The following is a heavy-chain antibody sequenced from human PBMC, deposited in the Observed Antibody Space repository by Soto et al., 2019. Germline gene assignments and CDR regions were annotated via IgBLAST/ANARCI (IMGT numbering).Heavy chain of an antibody. CDR1: GYTFTSYD. CDR2: MNPNRGNT. J-gene: IGHJ6*03. Sequence: QVQLVQSGAEVKKPGASVKVSCKASGYTFTSYDINWVRQATGQGLEWMGWMNPNRGNTGCAQKFQGRVTMTRNTSISRAYMELSSLRSEDTAVYYCAREQSSYYYMDFWGKGTTVTVSS. CDR3: AREQSSYYYMDF. D-gene: IGHD6-19*01. V-gene: IGHV1-8*01.